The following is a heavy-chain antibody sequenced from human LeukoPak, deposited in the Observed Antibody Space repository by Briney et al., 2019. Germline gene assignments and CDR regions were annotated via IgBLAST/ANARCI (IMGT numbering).Heavy chain of an antibody. J-gene: IGHJ4*02. CDR2: ISGSGGST. CDR1: GFTFSSYA. V-gene: IGHV3-23*01. Sequence: GGSLRLSCAASGFTFSSYAMSWVRQAPGKGLEWVSAISGSGGSTYYADSVKGRFTISRDNSKNTLYLQMNSLRAEDTAVYYCARDIYYYDSSGYYFPGGSDYWGRGTLVTVSS. CDR3: ARDIYYYDSSGYYFPGGSDY. D-gene: IGHD3-22*01.